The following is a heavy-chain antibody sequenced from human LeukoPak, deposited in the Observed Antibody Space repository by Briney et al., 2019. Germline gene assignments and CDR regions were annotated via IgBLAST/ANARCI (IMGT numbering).Heavy chain of an antibody. CDR3: AKDRCSNGIGCYYYYMDV. CDR1: GFTLNSYE. Sequence: GGSLRLSCAASGFTLNSYEMNWLRQAPGKGLEWVSYISSSGSTIYYADSVKGRFSISRDSSKYLQMNSLRAEDTAVYYCAKDRCSNGIGCYYYYMDVWGKGTTVTISS. D-gene: IGHD2-8*01. J-gene: IGHJ6*03. V-gene: IGHV3-48*03. CDR2: ISSSGSTI.